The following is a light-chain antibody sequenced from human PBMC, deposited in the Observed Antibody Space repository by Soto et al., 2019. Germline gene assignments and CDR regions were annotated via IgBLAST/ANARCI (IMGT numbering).Light chain of an antibody. J-gene: IGKJ5*01. V-gene: IGKV3-11*01. CDR2: DAS. CDR1: QSVSSY. Sequence: EIVMTQSPATLSLSPGERATLSCRASQSVSSYLAWYQQKPGQAPRLLISDASNRATGIPARFSGSGSGTDFTLTISSLEPEDFAVYYCQQRSNWPITFGQGTRLE. CDR3: QQRSNWPIT.